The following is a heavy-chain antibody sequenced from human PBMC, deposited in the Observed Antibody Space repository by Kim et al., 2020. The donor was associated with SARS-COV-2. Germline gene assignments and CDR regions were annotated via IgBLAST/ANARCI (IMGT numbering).Heavy chain of an antibody. V-gene: IGHV3-30*04. J-gene: IGHJ6*02. D-gene: IGHD3-9*01. CDR3: ARDLVYYDILTGYMKTHYYYYGMDV. Sequence: GGSLRLSCAASGFTFSSYAMHWVRQAPGKGLEWVAVISYDGSNKYYADSVKGRFTISRDNSKNTLYLQMNSLRAEDTAVYYCARDLVYYDILTGYMKTHYYYYGMDVWGQGTTVPVSS. CDR2: ISYDGSNK. CDR1: GFTFSSYA.